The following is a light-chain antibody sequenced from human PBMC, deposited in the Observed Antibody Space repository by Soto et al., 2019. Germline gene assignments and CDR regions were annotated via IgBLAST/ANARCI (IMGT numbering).Light chain of an antibody. CDR3: QQYNNWPRT. V-gene: IGKV3-15*01. CDR2: GAS. Sequence: EIVLMQSPGTLSLSPCERATLSCRASQTVRNNYLAWYQQKPGQAPRLLIYGASTRATGIPARFSGSGSGTEFTLTISSLQSEDFAVYYCQQYNNWPRTFGQGTKVDIK. CDR1: QTVRNN. J-gene: IGKJ1*01.